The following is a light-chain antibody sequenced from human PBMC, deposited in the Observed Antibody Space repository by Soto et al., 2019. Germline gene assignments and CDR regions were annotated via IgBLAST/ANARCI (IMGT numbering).Light chain of an antibody. J-gene: IGKJ1*01. CDR3: HQYGRLPRT. V-gene: IGKV3-20*01. Sequence: EIVLTQSPGTLSLSPGERATLSCRASQSVDSSFLAWYQQKPGQSPRLLLYATSSRGAGVPDRFSASGSGTDFTLTISRLEPEDSALYYCHQYGRLPRTLGQGTQLEVK. CDR2: ATS. CDR1: QSVDSSF.